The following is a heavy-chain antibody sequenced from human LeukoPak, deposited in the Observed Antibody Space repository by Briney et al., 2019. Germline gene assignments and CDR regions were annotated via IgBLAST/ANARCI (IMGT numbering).Heavy chain of an antibody. Sequence: GGSLRLSCAASGFTFSSYAMSWVRQAPGKGLEWVSAISGSGGSTYYADSVKGRFTISRDNSKNTLYLQMNSPRAEDTAVYYCAKDISFSPYNWFDPWGQGTLVTVSS. CDR2: ISGSGGST. J-gene: IGHJ5*02. D-gene: IGHD1-20*01. CDR3: AKDISFSPYNWFDP. V-gene: IGHV3-23*01. CDR1: GFTFSSYA.